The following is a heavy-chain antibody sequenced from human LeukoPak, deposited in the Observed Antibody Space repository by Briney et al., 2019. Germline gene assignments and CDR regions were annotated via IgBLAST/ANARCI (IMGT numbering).Heavy chain of an antibody. V-gene: IGHV3-30-3*01. J-gene: IGHJ4*02. CDR1: GFTFSSYA. Sequence: GGSLRLSCAASGFTFSSYAMHWVRQAPGKGLEWVAVISYDGSNKYYADSVKGRFTISRDNSKNTLYLQMNSLRAEDTAVYYCHPRFGVVFDYWGQGTLVTVSS. CDR2: ISYDGSNK. D-gene: IGHD3-3*01. CDR3: HPRFGVVFDY.